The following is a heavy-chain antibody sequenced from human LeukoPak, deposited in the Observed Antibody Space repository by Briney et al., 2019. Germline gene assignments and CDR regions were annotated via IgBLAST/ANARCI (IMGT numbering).Heavy chain of an antibody. Sequence: PGGSLRLSCAASGFTFSSSAMSWVRQVPGKGLEWVSTFSASGSTFYADSVKGRFTISRDNSKNTLYLQMNSLRVEDTAVFYCAKRPSGSASYMFDYWGQGTLVTVSS. CDR3: AKRPSGSASYMFDY. D-gene: IGHD3-10*01. V-gene: IGHV3-23*01. CDR1: GFTFSSSA. CDR2: FSASGST. J-gene: IGHJ4*02.